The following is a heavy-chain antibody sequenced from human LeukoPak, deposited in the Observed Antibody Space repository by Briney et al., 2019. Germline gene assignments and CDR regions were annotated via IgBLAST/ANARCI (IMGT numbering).Heavy chain of an antibody. Sequence: GGSLRLSCAASGFTVSSNYMSWVRQAPGKGLEWVSVIYSGGSTYYADSVKGRFTISRDNSKNTLYLQMNSLRAEDTAVYYCAREYCSSTSCYFLYYYYYGMDVWGQGTTVTVSS. D-gene: IGHD2-2*01. CDR1: GFTVSSNY. CDR3: AREYCSSTSCYFLYYYYYGMDV. J-gene: IGHJ6*02. V-gene: IGHV3-53*01. CDR2: IYSGGST.